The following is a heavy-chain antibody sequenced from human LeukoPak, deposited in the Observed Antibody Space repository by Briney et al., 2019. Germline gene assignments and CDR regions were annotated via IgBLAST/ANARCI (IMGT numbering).Heavy chain of an antibody. CDR2: LYTGGST. V-gene: IGHV3-53*01. CDR3: ARDYRIVGVTGYYYYGMDV. J-gene: IGHJ6*02. CDR1: GSTVSSNY. Sequence: PGGSLRLSCAVSGSTVSSNYMSWVRQAPGRGLEWVSVLYTGGSTYYADSVKGRFTISRDDSKNTLYLQMNSLRTQDTAVYYCARDYRIVGVTGYYYYGMDVWGQGTTVTVSS. D-gene: IGHD1-26*01.